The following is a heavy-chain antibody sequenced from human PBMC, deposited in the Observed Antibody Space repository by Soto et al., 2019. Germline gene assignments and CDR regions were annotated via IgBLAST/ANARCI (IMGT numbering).Heavy chain of an antibody. J-gene: IGHJ6*02. CDR3: ARSISKRLVLTYYYYYYGMDV. Sequence: SEILSLTCAVSGYSISSGYYWGWIRQPPGKGLEWIGSIYHSGSTYYNPSLKSRVTISVDTSKNQFSLKLSSVTAADTAVYYCARSISKRLVLTYYYYYYGMDVWGQGTGVTVS. V-gene: IGHV4-38-2*01. D-gene: IGHD7-27*01. CDR2: IYHSGST. CDR1: GYSISSGYY.